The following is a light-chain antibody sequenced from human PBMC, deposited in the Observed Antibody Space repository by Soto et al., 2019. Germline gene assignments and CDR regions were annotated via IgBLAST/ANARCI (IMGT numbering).Light chain of an antibody. J-gene: IGKJ1*01. CDR3: QQSYVTRT. V-gene: IGKV1-39*01. CDR1: QSIGNN. Sequence: DIQMTQSPSSLSASVGDRVTITCRASQSIGNNLNWYQQKPGKAPNLLIYTTSRLQSGVTSRFSGSGSGTDFTLTISNLQPEDFATYYRQQSYVTRTLGQGTRVDIK. CDR2: TTS.